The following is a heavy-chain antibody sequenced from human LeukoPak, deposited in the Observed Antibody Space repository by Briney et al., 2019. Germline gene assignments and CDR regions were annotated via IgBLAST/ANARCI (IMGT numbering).Heavy chain of an antibody. CDR1: GGTFSSYD. J-gene: IGHJ4*02. Sequence: ASVKVSCKASGGTFSSYDINWVRQATGQGLEWMGWMNPNSGNTGYAQKFQGRVTMTRNTSISTAYMELSSLRSEDTAVYYCARGQIAVAGTDYWGQGTLVTVSS. D-gene: IGHD6-19*01. CDR2: MNPNSGNT. CDR3: ARGQIAVAGTDY. V-gene: IGHV1-8*01.